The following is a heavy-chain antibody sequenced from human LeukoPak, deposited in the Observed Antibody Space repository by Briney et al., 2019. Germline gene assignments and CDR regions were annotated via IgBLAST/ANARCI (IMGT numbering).Heavy chain of an antibody. Sequence: ASVKVSCKASGYTFTSYGISWVRQAPGQGLEWMGWISAYNGNTNYAQKLQGRVTMTTDTSTSTAYMELRSLRSDDTAVYYCAREVSKDDWYMTTVVTPLDYWGQGTLVTVSS. J-gene: IGHJ4*02. V-gene: IGHV1-18*01. CDR1: GYTFTSYG. CDR2: ISAYNGNT. CDR3: AREVSKDDWYMTTVVTPLDY. D-gene: IGHD4-23*01.